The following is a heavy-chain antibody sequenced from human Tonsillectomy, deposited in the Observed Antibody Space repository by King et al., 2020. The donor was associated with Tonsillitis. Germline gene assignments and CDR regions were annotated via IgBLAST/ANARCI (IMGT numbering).Heavy chain of an antibody. D-gene: IGHD5-12*01. CDR2: LYSGGST. J-gene: IGHJ4*02. CDR3: ARGRGYSGYHFDY. V-gene: IGHV3-53*01. Sequence: VQLVESGGGLIQPGGSLRLSCAASGFTVSSNYMSWVRQAPGKGLEWVSVLYSGGSTYYADSVKGRFTISRDNSKNTLYLQMNSLSAEDTAVYYCARGRGYSGYHFDYWGQGTLVTVSS. CDR1: GFTVSSNY.